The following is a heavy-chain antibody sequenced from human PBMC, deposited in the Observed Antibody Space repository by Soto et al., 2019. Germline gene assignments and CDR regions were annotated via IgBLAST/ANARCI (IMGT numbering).Heavy chain of an antibody. CDR1: GFTFSSYS. D-gene: IGHD5-18*01. Sequence: GSLRLSCAASGFTFSSYSLHWVRQAPGKGLEWVAVMSYDGTTEHYADSVKGRFTISRDNSKNTLYLQMNSLRAEDTAVYYCAKDKTAMGFDYWGQGTLVTVSS. V-gene: IGHV3-30-3*01. CDR3: AKDKTAMGFDY. J-gene: IGHJ4*02. CDR2: MSYDGTTE.